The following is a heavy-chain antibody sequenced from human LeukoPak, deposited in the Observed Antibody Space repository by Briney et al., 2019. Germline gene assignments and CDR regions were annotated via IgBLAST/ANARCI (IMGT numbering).Heavy chain of an antibody. V-gene: IGHV3-30*18. Sequence: GGSLRLYCAASGFTFSSYGMHWVRPAPGKGLEWVAVISYDGSNKYYADSVKGRFTISRDNSKNTLYLQMNSLRAEDTAVYYCAKVYALYSSSWYLDYWGQGTLVTVSS. CDR3: AKVYALYSSSWYLDY. D-gene: IGHD6-13*01. CDR2: ISYDGSNK. J-gene: IGHJ4*02. CDR1: GFTFSSYG.